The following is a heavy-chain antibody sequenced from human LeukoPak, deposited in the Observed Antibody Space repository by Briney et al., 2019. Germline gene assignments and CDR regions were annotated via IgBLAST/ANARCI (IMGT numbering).Heavy chain of an antibody. V-gene: IGHV3-30*18. Sequence: QSGGSLRLSCAASGFTFSSRGMQWVRQAPGKGLEWVAVISYDGSTKYYADSVKGRFTISRDNSKSTLYLQMNSLRAEDTAVYYCAKESGSRSYGAYFPHWGQGTLVTVSS. D-gene: IGHD6-13*01. CDR1: GFTFSSRG. J-gene: IGHJ1*01. CDR2: ISYDGSTK. CDR3: AKESGSRSYGAYFPH.